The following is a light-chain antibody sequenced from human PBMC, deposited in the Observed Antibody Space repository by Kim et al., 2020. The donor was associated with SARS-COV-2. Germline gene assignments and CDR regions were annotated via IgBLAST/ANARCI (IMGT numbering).Light chain of an antibody. J-gene: IGKJ1*01. CDR1: QSVSNN. CDR2: GAS. V-gene: IGKV3-15*01. Sequence: SPGERFIRSCRASQSVSNNLAWYQQRPGQAPRLLIYGASTRATDIPVRFTGSGSGTEFTLTISSLRSEDFAVYYCQQYSNWPPWTFGQGTKVDIK. CDR3: QQYSNWPPWT.